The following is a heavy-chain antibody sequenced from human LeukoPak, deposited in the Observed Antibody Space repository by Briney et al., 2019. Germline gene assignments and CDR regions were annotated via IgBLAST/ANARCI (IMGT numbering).Heavy chain of an antibody. CDR2: IKQDGSEK. CDR1: GFTFSTYW. Sequence: AGGSLRLSCAASGFTFSTYWMSWVRQAPGKGLEWVANIKQDGSEKYYVDSVKGRFTISRDNSRNMVYLQMMSLRAEDTAIYYCARDGRFGELTHWGQGTLVTVSS. D-gene: IGHD3-10*01. V-gene: IGHV3-7*03. J-gene: IGHJ4*02. CDR3: ARDGRFGELTH.